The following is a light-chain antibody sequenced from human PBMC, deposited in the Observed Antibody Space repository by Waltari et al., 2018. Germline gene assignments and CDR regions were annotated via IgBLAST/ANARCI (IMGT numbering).Light chain of an antibody. CDR3: SSYTSSNSYV. Sequence: QSALTQPASVSGSPGQSITISCTGTSSDVGGYNYVSWYQQHPGKGPKLMTYDVSNRPSGVPNRFSGSKSGNTASLTISGVQAEDEADYYCSSYTSSNSYVFGTGTKVTVL. V-gene: IGLV2-14*03. CDR1: SSDVGGYNY. J-gene: IGLJ1*01. CDR2: DVS.